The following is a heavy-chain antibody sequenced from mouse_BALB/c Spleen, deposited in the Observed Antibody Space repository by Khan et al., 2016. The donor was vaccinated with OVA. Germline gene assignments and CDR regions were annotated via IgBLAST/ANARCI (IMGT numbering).Heavy chain of an antibody. J-gene: IGHJ4*01. CDR3: ARSNYYGTGLYAMDY. Sequence: DLVKPGASVKLSCKASGYTFTSYWINWIKQRPGQGLEWIGRIAPGSGSDYYSEMVKGKATLTVDTSSSTAYIQVRSLSSEDSAVYFCARSNYYGTGLYAMDYWGQGTSVTVSS. D-gene: IGHD1-1*01. CDR1: GYTFTSYW. CDR2: IAPGSGSD. V-gene: IGHV1S41*01.